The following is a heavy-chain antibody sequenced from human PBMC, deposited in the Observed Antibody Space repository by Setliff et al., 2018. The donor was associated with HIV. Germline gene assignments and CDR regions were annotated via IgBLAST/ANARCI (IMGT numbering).Heavy chain of an antibody. CDR1: GGSISSGGYY. Sequence: PSETLSLTRTVSGGSISSGGYYWSWIRQHPEKGLEWIGYVYYNGDTYYNPSLKSRVTLSVDTSKNQFSLNLSSVTAADTAVYYCARAPGVTPFDHWGPGTLVTVSS. J-gene: IGHJ4*02. V-gene: IGHV4-31*03. CDR2: VYYNGDT. D-gene: IGHD2-21*02. CDR3: ARAPGVTPFDH.